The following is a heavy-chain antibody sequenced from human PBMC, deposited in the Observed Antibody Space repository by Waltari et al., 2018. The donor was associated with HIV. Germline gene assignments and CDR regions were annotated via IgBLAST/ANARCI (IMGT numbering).Heavy chain of an antibody. CDR2: CDPEDDET. CDR1: GYTLRELS. J-gene: IGHJ6*02. CDR3: ATLNENLFGVDPPGMAV. V-gene: IGHV1-24*01. Sequence: QVQLVQSGAEVKKPGASVKVSCKVSGYTLRELSMHWVRQAPGKGLEWMGGCDPEDDETFYAQKFQGRVTMTEDTSTDTAYMELSSLRAEDTAVYYCATLNENLFGVDPPGMAVWGQGTTVTVS. D-gene: IGHD3-3*01.